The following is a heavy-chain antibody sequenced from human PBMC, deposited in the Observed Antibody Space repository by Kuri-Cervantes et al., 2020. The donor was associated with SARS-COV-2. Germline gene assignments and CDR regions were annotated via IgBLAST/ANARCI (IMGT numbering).Heavy chain of an antibody. V-gene: IGHV4-39*01. CDR3: ARHNSDDSSGYYPYYFDY. CDR1: GGSISSSSYY. Sequence: SETLSLTCTVSGGSISSSSYYWGWIRQPPGKGLEWIGSIYYSGSTYYNPSLKSRVTVSVDTSKNQFSLKLGSVTAADTAVYYCARHNSDDSSGYYPYYFDYWGQGTLVTGAS. J-gene: IGHJ4*02. D-gene: IGHD3-22*01. CDR2: IYYSGST.